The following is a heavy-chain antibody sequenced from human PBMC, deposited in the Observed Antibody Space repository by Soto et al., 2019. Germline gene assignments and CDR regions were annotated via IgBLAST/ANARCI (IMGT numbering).Heavy chain of an antibody. CDR2: IIPVFGTA. CDR3: ASRPRNYDFWSGSEYYFDY. D-gene: IGHD3-3*01. V-gene: IGHV1-69*06. CDR1: GGTFSSYA. J-gene: IGHJ4*02. Sequence: ASVKVSCKASGGTFSSYAISWVRQAPGQGLEWMGGIIPVFGTANYAQKFQGRVTITADKSTSTAYMELSSLRSEDTAVYYCASRPRNYDFWSGSEYYFDYWGQGXLVTVS.